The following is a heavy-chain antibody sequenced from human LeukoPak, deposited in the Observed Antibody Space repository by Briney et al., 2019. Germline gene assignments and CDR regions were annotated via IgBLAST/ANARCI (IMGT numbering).Heavy chain of an antibody. V-gene: IGHV3-15*01. J-gene: IGHJ4*02. CDR3: TTYERGEWLPIAYDY. CDR1: GFTFRNAG. CDR2: IKSKTDGGTT. D-gene: IGHD3-3*01. Sequence: PGGSLRLSCTASGFTFRNAGMNWVRQAPGKGLEWVGRIKSKTDGGTTDYAAPVKGRFTISRDDSKNTLYLQMNSLKTEDTAVYYCTTYERGEWLPIAYDYWGQGTLVTVSS.